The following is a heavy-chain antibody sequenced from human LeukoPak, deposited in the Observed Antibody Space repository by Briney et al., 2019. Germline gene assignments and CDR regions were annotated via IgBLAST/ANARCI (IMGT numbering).Heavy chain of an antibody. CDR3: ARDPRTYYGSGSYYTNGMDV. CDR2: ISSSSSYI. D-gene: IGHD3-10*01. V-gene: IGHV3-21*01. CDR1: GFTFSSYA. Sequence: GGSLRLSCAASGFTFSSYAMSWVRQAPGKGLEWVSSISSSSSYIYYADSVKGRFTISRDNAKNSLYLQMNSLRAEDTAVYYCARDPRTYYGSGSYYTNGMDVWGQGTTVTVSS. J-gene: IGHJ6*02.